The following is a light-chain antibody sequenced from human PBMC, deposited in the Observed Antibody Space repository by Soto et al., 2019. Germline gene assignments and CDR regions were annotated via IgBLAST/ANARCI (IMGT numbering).Light chain of an antibody. Sequence: DIVVTQSPLFLPVSPGEPSSISCRSSQSLLHSNGNYYLDWYLQKPGQSPQVLIYMGSNRASGVPDRCSGSGSGTDFTLTITRVAAEDVGVYYCMQSLQSRTFGQGTRLDIK. J-gene: IGKJ5*01. CDR2: MGS. V-gene: IGKV2-28*01. CDR3: MQSLQSRT. CDR1: QSLLHSNGNYY.